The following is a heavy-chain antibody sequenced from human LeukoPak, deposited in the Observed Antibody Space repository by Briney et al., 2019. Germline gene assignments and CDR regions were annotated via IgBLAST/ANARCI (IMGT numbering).Heavy chain of an antibody. CDR2: IYYGGST. V-gene: IGHV4-30-4*01. CDR1: GGSISSGDYY. CDR3: ARGNLPMVESAFDI. D-gene: IGHD4/OR15-4a*01. Sequence: SQTLSLTCTVSGGSISSGDYYWSWIRQPPGKGLEWIGYIYYGGSTYYNPSLKSRVTISVDTSKNQFSLKLSSVTAADTAVYYCARGNLPMVESAFDIWGQGTRVTVSS. J-gene: IGHJ3*02.